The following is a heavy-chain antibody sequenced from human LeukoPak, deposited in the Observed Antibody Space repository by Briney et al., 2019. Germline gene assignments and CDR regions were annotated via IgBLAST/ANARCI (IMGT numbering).Heavy chain of an antibody. CDR1: GFTFSGSA. D-gene: IGHD3-9*01. Sequence: GGSPKLSCAASGFTFSGSAMHWVRQASGKGLEWVGRIRSKANSYATAYAASVKGRFTISRDDSKNTAYLQMNSLKTEDTAVYYCTRRDILTGPNWFDPWGQGTLVTVSS. V-gene: IGHV3-73*01. CDR2: IRSKANSYAT. CDR3: TRRDILTGPNWFDP. J-gene: IGHJ5*02.